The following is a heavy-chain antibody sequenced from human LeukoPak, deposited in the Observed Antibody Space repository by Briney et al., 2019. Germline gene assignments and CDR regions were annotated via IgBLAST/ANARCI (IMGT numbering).Heavy chain of an antibody. CDR3: ARDQTVSGYDIRMDV. CDR1: GGSISSGSYY. J-gene: IGHJ6*02. Sequence: SETLSLTCTVSGGSISSGSYYWSWIRQPAGKGLEWIGRIYTSGSTNYNPSLKSRVTISVDTSKNQFSLKLSSVTAADPAVYYCARDQTVSGYDIRMDVWGQGTTVTVSS. CDR2: IYTSGST. V-gene: IGHV4-61*02. D-gene: IGHD5-12*01.